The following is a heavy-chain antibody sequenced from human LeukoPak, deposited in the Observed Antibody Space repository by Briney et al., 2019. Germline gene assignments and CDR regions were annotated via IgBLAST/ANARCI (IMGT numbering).Heavy chain of an antibody. CDR1: GFTFDDYA. CDR2: ISYDGSNK. Sequence: PGRSLRLSCAASGFTFDDYAMHWVRQAPGKGLEWVAVISYDGSNKYYADSVKGRFTISRDNSKNTLYLQMNSLRAEDTAVYYCAKESFQPPDHINYYYGMDVWGQGTTVTVSS. CDR3: AKESFQPPDHINYYYGMDV. J-gene: IGHJ6*02. V-gene: IGHV3-30*18. D-gene: IGHD1-14*01.